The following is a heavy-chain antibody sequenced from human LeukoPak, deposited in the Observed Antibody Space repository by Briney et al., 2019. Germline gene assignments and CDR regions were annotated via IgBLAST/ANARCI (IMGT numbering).Heavy chain of an antibody. CDR1: GFTFSDYY. CDR2: ISSSGSTI. V-gene: IGHV3-11*01. J-gene: IGHJ4*02. D-gene: IGHD6-13*01. CDR3: ARDRSEYSSSWYPFGY. Sequence: GGSLRLSCAASGFTFSDYYMSWIRQAPGKGLEWVSYISSSGSTIYYADSVKGRFTISRGNAKNSLYLQMNSLRAEDTAVYYCARDRSEYSSSWYPFGYWGQGTLVTVSS.